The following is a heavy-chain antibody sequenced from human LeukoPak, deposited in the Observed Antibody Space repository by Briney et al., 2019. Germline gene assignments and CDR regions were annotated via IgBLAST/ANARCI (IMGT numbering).Heavy chain of an antibody. CDR1: GYTFTGCY. CDR2: INPNSGGT. CDR3: ARGGAVYCSSTSCYPRDAFDI. D-gene: IGHD2-2*01. Sequence: ASVKVSCKASGYTFTGCYMHWVQQAPGQGLEWMGWINPNSGGTNYAQKFQGRVTMTRDTSISTAYMELSRLRYDDTAVYYCARGGAVYCSSTSCYPRDAFDIWGQGTMVTVSS. V-gene: IGHV1-2*02. J-gene: IGHJ3*02.